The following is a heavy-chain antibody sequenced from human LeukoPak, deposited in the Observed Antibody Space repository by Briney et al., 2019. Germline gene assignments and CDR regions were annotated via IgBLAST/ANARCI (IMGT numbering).Heavy chain of an antibody. Sequence: SETLSLTCAVYGGSFSGYYWSWIRQPPGKGLEWIGEINHSGSTNYNPSLKSRVTISVDTSKNQFSLKLSSVTAADTAVYYCAGKAGVYGSGSYYPTWGQGTLVTVPS. D-gene: IGHD3-10*01. CDR2: INHSGST. CDR1: GGSFSGYY. J-gene: IGHJ5*02. V-gene: IGHV4-34*01. CDR3: AGKAGVYGSGSYYPT.